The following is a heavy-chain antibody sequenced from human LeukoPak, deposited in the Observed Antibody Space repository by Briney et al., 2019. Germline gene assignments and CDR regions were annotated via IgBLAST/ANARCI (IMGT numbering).Heavy chain of an antibody. V-gene: IGHV3-23*01. CDR3: AKDMGWLQSSPSFDY. CDR2: ISGSGGST. J-gene: IGHJ4*02. CDR1: GFTFSSYA. D-gene: IGHD5-24*01. Sequence: PGGSLRLSCAASGFTFSSYAMSWVRQAPGKGLEWVSAISGSGGSTYYADSVKGRFTISRDNSKNTLYLQMNSLRAEDTAVYYCAKDMGWLQSSPSFDYWGQGTLVTVSS.